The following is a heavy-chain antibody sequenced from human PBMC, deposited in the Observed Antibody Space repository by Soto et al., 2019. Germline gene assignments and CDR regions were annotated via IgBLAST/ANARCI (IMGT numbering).Heavy chain of an antibody. D-gene: IGHD1-26*01. CDR1: GFTFINYG. CDR3: VSRVPLGTYGAPYFNH. Sequence: PGGSLRLSCAASGFTFINYGMHWVRQAPGKGLEWVGVITPEGSNDYYPASVRGRFSISRDNSKNTLYLQMNSLRAEDTAVYYCVSRVPLGTYGAPYFNHWGQGTTVTVYS. V-gene: IGHV3-30*03. CDR2: ITPEGSND. J-gene: IGHJ1*01.